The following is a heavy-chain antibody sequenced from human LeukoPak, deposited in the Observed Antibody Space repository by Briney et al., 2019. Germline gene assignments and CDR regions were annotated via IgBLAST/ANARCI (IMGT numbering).Heavy chain of an antibody. CDR2: IIPILGIA. J-gene: IGHJ4*02. V-gene: IGHV1-69*04. Sequence: GASVKVSCKVSGGTFSSYAISWVRQAPGQGLEWMGRIIPILGIANYAQKFQGRVTITADKSTSTAYMELSSLRSEDTAVYYCAREMVGVAFGDYWGQGTLVTVSS. CDR3: AREMVGVAFGDY. D-gene: IGHD2-15*01. CDR1: GGTFSSYA.